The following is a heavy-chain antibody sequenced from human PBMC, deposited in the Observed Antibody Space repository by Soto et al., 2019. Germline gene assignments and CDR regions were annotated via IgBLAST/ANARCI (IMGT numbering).Heavy chain of an antibody. V-gene: IGHV4-59*12. J-gene: IGHJ4*02. CDR2: IFQSVST. Sequence: SETLSLPCTVSGASINNYYWSWIRQPPGKGLEWIAYIFQSVSTSYSPSLQSRVTISLDTSNNRCSLKLSSVTAADTAVYYCARDLGGWPDYWGQGTLVTVSS. D-gene: IGHD2-15*01. CDR3: ARDLGGWPDY. CDR1: GASINNYY.